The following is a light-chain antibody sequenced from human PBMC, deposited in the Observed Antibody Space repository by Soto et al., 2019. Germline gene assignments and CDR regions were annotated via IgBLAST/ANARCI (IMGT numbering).Light chain of an antibody. CDR1: QSISSRY. CDR3: QQYDSPPT. J-gene: IGKJ1*01. V-gene: IGKV3-20*01. CDR2: GVC. Sequence: VLPRSRCTLWVPVGLSATLTCRASQSISSRYLAWYQQKPGQAPRLLMYGVCSRAAGTQDRFSGRGCGKDITLTSSRMPPEALVVYHWQQYDSPPTCGQGTKVDIK.